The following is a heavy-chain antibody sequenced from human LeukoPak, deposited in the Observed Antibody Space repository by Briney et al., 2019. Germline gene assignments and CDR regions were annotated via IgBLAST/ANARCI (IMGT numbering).Heavy chain of an antibody. V-gene: IGHV3-23*01. D-gene: IGHD2-21*02. J-gene: IGHJ4*02. Sequence: GGSLRLSCAASGFTFSSYAMSWVRQAPGKGLEWVSAISGSGGSTYYADSVKGRFTISRDTAKNSLYLQMNSLRAEDTAVYYCARGRTAKTPFDYWGQGTLVTVSS. CDR1: GFTFSSYA. CDR3: ARGRTAKTPFDY. CDR2: ISGSGGST.